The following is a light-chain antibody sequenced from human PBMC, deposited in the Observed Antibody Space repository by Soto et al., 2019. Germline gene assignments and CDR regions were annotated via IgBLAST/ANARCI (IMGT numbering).Light chain of an antibody. CDR3: QQYNNWPQVS. CDR2: ATS. V-gene: IGKV3-15*01. CDR1: QTVSCN. J-gene: IGKJ3*01. Sequence: ERGMTQSPATLSASPGERVTLSCRASQTVSCNLAWYQHKPGQAPRLLIYATSTRATGVSARFSGVGSGTEFTLTISSLQSEDFAVYYCQQYNNWPQVSFGPGTKVEIK.